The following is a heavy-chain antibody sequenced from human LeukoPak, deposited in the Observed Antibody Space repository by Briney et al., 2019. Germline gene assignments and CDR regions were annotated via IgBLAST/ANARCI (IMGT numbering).Heavy chain of an antibody. D-gene: IGHD3-3*01. CDR3: ANSDDSWSSNYGRMDV. CDR2: ISGDGGST. CDR1: GFTFDDYV. Sequence: GGSLRLSCVASGFTFDDYVMHWVRQGPGGSLEWVSLISGDGGSTFYADSVKGRFTISRDNSKNSLYLQMNSLRTEDTALYYCANSDDSWSSNYGRMDVWGKGTTVTVSS. J-gene: IGHJ6*04. V-gene: IGHV3-43*02.